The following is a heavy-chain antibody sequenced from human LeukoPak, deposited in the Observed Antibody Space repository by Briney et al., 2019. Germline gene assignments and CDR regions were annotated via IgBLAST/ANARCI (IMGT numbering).Heavy chain of an antibody. J-gene: IGHJ4*02. CDR2: IIPILGIA. CDR1: GGTFSSYA. CDR3: ARGGGSGGLGFDY. Sequence: ASVKVSCKASGGTFSSYAISWVRQAPGQGLEWMGRIIPILGIANYAQKFQGRVTITADKSTSTAYMELSSLRSEDTAVYYCARGGGSGGLGFDYWGQGTLDTVSS. D-gene: IGHD3-10*01. V-gene: IGHV1-69*04.